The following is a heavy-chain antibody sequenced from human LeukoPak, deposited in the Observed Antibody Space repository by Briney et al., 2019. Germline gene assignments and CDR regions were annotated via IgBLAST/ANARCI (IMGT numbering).Heavy chain of an antibody. CDR3: AKEYYYDSSGYYWDY. Sequence: GGSLRLSCAASGFTFSSYAMHRVRQAPGKGLEWVAIISFDGSNKYYADSVKGRFTISRDNSKNTLYLQMNSLRAEDTAVYYCAKEYYYDSSGYYWDYWGQGTLVTVSS. V-gene: IGHV3-30*04. J-gene: IGHJ4*02. D-gene: IGHD3-22*01. CDR1: GFTFSSYA. CDR2: ISFDGSNK.